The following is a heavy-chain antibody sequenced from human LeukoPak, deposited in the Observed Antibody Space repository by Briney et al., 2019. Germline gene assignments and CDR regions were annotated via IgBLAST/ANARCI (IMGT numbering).Heavy chain of an antibody. CDR3: ARDPRFLEWLYYYFDY. CDR2: INPNSGGT. V-gene: IGHV1-2*02. Sequence: AASVKVSCKASGYTFTGYYMHWVRQAPGQGLEWMGWINPNSGGTDYAQKFQGRVTMTRDTSISTAYMELSRLRSDDTAVYYCARDPRFLEWLYYYFDYWGQGTLVTVSS. J-gene: IGHJ4*02. D-gene: IGHD3-3*01. CDR1: GYTFTGYY.